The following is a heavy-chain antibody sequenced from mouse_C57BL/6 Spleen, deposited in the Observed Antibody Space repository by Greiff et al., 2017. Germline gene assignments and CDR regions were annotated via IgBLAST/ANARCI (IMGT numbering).Heavy chain of an antibody. CDR2: IYPANGNT. Sequence: VQLQQSVAELVRPGASVKLSCTASGFNIKNTYMHWVKQRPEQGLEWIGRIYPANGNTKYAPKFKGKATITADTSSTTAYLQLSSLTSETTAIYYCARSSYGSSYGYFDYWGQGTTLTVSS. J-gene: IGHJ2*01. CDR3: ARSSYGSSYGYFDY. CDR1: GFNIKNTY. V-gene: IGHV14-3*01. D-gene: IGHD1-1*01.